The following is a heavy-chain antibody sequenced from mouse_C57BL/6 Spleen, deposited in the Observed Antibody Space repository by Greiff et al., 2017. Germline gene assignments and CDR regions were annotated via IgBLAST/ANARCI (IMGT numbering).Heavy chain of an antibody. V-gene: IGHV1-15*01. D-gene: IGHD1-1*01. CDR1: GYTFTDYE. J-gene: IGHJ3*01. CDR3: TRWGTTVVARGLAY. CDR2: IDPETGGT. Sequence: VQLQQSGAELVRPGASVTLSCKASGYTFTDYEMHWVKQTPVHGLEWIGAIDPETGGTAYNQKFKGKAILTADKSSSTAYMELRSLTSEDSAVYYCTRWGTTVVARGLAYGGQGTLVTVSA.